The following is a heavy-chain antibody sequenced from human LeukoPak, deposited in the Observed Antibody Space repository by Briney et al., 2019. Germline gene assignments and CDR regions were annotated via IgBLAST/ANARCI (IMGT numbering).Heavy chain of an antibody. CDR3: AKTYYYGSGSYYTVDY. D-gene: IGHD3-10*01. V-gene: IGHV3-30*18. CDR2: ISYDGSNK. CDR1: GFTFSSYG. J-gene: IGHJ4*02. Sequence: GRSLRLSCAASGFTFSSYGMHWARQAPGKGLEWVAVISYDGSNKYYADSVKGRFTISRDNSKNTLYLQMNSLRAEDTAVYYCAKTYYYGSGSYYTVDYWGQGTLVTVSS.